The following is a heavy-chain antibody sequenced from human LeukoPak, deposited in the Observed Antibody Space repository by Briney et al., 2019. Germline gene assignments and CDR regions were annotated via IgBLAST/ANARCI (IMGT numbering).Heavy chain of an antibody. V-gene: IGHV1-69*13. Sequence: SVKVSCKASGYTFTTYGISWVRQAPGQGLEWMGGIIPIFGTANYAQKFQGRVTITADESTSTAYMELSSLRSEDTAVYYCARELNDYGMDVWGQGTTVTVSS. D-gene: IGHD1-1*01. CDR3: ARELNDYGMDV. CDR1: GYTFTTYG. J-gene: IGHJ6*02. CDR2: IIPIFGTA.